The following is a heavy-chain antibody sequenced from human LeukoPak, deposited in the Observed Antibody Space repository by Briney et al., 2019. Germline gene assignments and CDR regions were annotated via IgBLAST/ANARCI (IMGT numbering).Heavy chain of an antibody. CDR2: IIPIFGTA. CDR1: GGTFSSYA. D-gene: IGHD2-8*01. V-gene: IGHV1-69*05. J-gene: IGHJ4*02. Sequence: ASVKVSCKASGGTFSSYANSWVRQAPGQGLEWMGRIIPIFGTANYAQKFQGRVTITTDESTSTAYMELSSLRSEDTAVYYCAREAIVLMVYAEPYYFDYWGQGTLVTVSS. CDR3: AREAIVLMVYAEPYYFDY.